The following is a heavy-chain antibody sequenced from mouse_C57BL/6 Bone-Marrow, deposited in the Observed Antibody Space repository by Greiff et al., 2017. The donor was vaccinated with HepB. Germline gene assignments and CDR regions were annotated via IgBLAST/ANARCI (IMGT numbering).Heavy chain of an antibody. D-gene: IGHD1-1*01. CDR3: ARLPYYYGSSGAMDY. J-gene: IGHJ4*01. V-gene: IGHV1-55*01. CDR1: GYTFTSYW. CDR2: IYPGSGST. Sequence: QVQLQQPGAELVKPGASVKMSCKASGYTFTSYWITWVKQRPGQGLEWIGDIYPGSGSTNYNEKFKSKATLTVDTSSSTAYMQLSSLTSEDSAVYYCARLPYYYGSSGAMDYWGQGTSVTVSS.